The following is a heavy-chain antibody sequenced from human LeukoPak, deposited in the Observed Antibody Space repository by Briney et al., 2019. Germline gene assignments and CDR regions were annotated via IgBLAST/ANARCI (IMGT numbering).Heavy chain of an antibody. J-gene: IGHJ4*02. D-gene: IGHD3-9*01. Sequence: TSETLSLTCAVFGGSFSGYYWSWIRQPPEKGLEWIGEINHSGGTKYNPSLKSRVTISVETSQNQFSLRLNSVTAADTAVYYCARGPPIIYNILTGYYNFDSWGQGTLVTVSS. CDR1: GGSFSGYY. CDR3: ARGPPIIYNILTGYYNFDS. V-gene: IGHV4-34*01. CDR2: INHSGGT.